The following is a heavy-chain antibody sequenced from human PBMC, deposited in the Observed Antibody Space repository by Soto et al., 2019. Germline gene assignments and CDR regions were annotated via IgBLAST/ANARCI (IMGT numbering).Heavy chain of an antibody. CDR3: VSTAYSGSYYYYYGMDV. CDR1: GYTFSSHW. V-gene: IGHV5-51*04. J-gene: IGHJ6*02. Sequence: GESLKISCKGSGYTFSSHWIGWVRQRPGKGLEWMGIIYPGDSDTRYSPSFQGQVTISADKPISTAYLQWISLKASDTAMYYCVSTAYSGSYYYYYGMDVWGQGTTVTVSS. D-gene: IGHD1-26*01. CDR2: IYPGDSDT.